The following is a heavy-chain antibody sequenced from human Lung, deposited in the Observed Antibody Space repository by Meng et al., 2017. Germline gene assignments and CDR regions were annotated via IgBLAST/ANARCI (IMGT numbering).Heavy chain of an antibody. D-gene: IGHD6-19*01. Sequence: GGSRRLSCVASGFTFISYWMSWVRQAPGKGLEGVANIKQDGSGKYYADSVKGRFTISRDNAKNSLYLQMNSLRAEDTAVYYCARGAGYSSGWYVGGFNIWGQGTMVTVSS. CDR3: ARGAGYSSGWYVGGFNI. V-gene: IGHV3-7*01. J-gene: IGHJ3*02. CDR2: IKQDGSGK. CDR1: GFTFISYW.